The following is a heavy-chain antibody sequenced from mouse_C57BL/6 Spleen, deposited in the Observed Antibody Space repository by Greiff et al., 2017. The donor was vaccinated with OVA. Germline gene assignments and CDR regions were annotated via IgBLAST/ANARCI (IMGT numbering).Heavy chain of an antibody. Sequence: EVQLQESGPELVKPGASVKISCKASGYSFTGYYMHWVRQSHGNILDWIGYIYPYNGVSRYNQKFKGKATLTVDKSSSTAYMELRSLTSEDSAVYYCARVEIYYGNYDFDDWGKGTTLTVSS. CDR3: ARVEIYYGNYDFDD. J-gene: IGHJ2*01. CDR1: GYSFTGYY. CDR2: IYPYNGVS. V-gene: IGHV1-31*01. D-gene: IGHD2-1*01.